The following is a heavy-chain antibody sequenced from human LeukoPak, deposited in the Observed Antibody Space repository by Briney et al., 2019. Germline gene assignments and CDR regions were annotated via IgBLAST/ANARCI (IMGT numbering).Heavy chain of an antibody. CDR2: IRSSSSYI. CDR1: GFTFGSYS. CDR3: ARDRYFDSPHPADY. Sequence: GGSLRLSCAAAGFTFGSYSMNWVRQGPGKGLEWVSSIRSSSSYIYYADSVKGRFTISRDNAKTSLYLQMHTLRPEDTAVYYCARDRYFDSPHPADYWGQGTLVTVSS. J-gene: IGHJ4*02. V-gene: IGHV3-21*01. D-gene: IGHD3-9*01.